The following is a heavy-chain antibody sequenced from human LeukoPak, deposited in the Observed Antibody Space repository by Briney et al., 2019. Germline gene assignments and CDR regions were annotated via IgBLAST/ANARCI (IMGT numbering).Heavy chain of an antibody. J-gene: IGHJ3*02. D-gene: IGHD3-22*01. CDR1: GFTFSTYT. V-gene: IGHV3-21*01. Sequence: GGSLRLSCAASGFTFSTYTMNWVRQAPGKGLEWVSSISSGSTYIYYADSVKGRFTISRDNAKNSLYLQMNSLRAEDTAVYYCARDRSQGWDSSGYYPDAFAIWGQGTMVTVSS. CDR3: ARDRSQGWDSSGYYPDAFAI. CDR2: ISSGSTYI.